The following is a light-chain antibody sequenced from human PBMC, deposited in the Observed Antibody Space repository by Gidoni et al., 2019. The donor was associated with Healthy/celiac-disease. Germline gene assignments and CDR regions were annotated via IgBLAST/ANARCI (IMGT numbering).Light chain of an antibody. V-gene: IGKV1-5*03. CDR2: KAS. CDR3: QQYNSYWLT. J-gene: IGKJ4*01. CDR1: QSISSW. Sequence: DIQMTQSPSTLSAPVGDRVTITCRASQSISSWLAWYQQKPGKAPKLLLYKASSLESGVPSRFSGSGSGTEFTLTISSLQPDDFATYYCQQYNSYWLTFGGGTKVEIK.